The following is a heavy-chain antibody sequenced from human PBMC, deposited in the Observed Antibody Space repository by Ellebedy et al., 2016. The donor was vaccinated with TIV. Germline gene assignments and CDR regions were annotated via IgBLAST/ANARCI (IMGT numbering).Heavy chain of an antibody. Sequence: GESLKISCAASGFTFSSYDMHWVRQAPGKGLEWVSFITWDGGSTYYADSVKGRFTISRDNSKDSLYLQMNSLRTEDTAFYYCAKADAYRAFDYWGQGTLVTVSS. D-gene: IGHD5-24*01. J-gene: IGHJ4*02. CDR1: GFTFSSYD. CDR3: AKADAYRAFDY. CDR2: ITWDGGST. V-gene: IGHV3-43*01.